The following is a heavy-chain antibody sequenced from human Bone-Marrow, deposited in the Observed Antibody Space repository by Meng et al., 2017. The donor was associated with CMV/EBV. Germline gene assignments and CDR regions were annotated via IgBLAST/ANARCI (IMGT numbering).Heavy chain of an antibody. Sequence: TSYAMHWVRQAPGQRLEWMGWINAGNGSTKYSQKFQGRVTITRDTSASTAYMELSSLRSEDTAVYYCARASEYYDFWSGYSLDNWFDPWGQGTLVTVSS. CDR3: ARASEYYDFWSGYSLDNWFDP. CDR2: INAGNGST. V-gene: IGHV1-3*01. D-gene: IGHD3-3*01. J-gene: IGHJ5*02. CDR1: TSYA.